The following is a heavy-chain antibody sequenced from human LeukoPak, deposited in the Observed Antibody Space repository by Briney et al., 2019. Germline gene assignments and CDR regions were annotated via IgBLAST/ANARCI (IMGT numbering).Heavy chain of an antibody. V-gene: IGHV4-34*01. CDR3: AREKDCSGGICYLGNAFDI. CDR2: INHSGST. CDR1: GGSFSGYY. Sequence: SETLSLTCAVYGGSFSGYYWSWIRQPPGKGLEWIGEINHSGSTNYNASLKSRVTISVDTSKNQFSLKLSSVTAADTAVYYCAREKDCSGGICYLGNAFDIWGQGTMVTVSS. J-gene: IGHJ3*02. D-gene: IGHD2-15*01.